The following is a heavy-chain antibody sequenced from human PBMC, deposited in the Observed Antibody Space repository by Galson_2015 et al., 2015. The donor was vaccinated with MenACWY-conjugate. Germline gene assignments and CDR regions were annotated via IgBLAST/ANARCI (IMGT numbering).Heavy chain of an antibody. CDR1: GYTFTTYW. D-gene: IGHD1-26*01. V-gene: IGHV5-51*01. CDR2: ISPGVSET. CDR3: ARHPPGGRGMDV. Sequence: QSGAEVKKPGESLKISCKGSGYTFTTYWIGWVRQLPGKGLEWMGLISPGVSETRYSPAFQGQVTISADKSISTAYVQWDSLQASDTAMYYCARHPPGGRGMDVWGQGTTVTVS. J-gene: IGHJ6*02.